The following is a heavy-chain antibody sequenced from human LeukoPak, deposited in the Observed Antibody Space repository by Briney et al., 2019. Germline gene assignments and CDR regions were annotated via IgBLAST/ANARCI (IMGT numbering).Heavy chain of an antibody. Sequence: SETLSLTCTVYGGSFSGDYWSWIRQPPGKGLEWIGEINNSGSTNYNPSLKSRVTISVDTSKNQFSLKLSSVTAADTAVYYCATWVGATTSGGNYFDYWGQGTLVTVSS. J-gene: IGHJ4*02. D-gene: IGHD1-26*01. CDR2: INNSGST. CDR3: ATWVGATTSGGNYFDY. CDR1: GGSFSGDY. V-gene: IGHV4-34*01.